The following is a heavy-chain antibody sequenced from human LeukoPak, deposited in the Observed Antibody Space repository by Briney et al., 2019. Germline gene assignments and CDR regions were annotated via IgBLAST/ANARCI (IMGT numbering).Heavy chain of an antibody. Sequence: PGGSLRLSCAASGFTFSDYYMSWIRQAPGKGLEWVSCISSGSSYTDYADSVKGRFTIPRDNSKNTLYLQMNSLRAEDTAVYYCAKVVYLVNTDYWGQGTLVTVSS. V-gene: IGHV3-11*05. CDR3: AKVVYLVNTDY. CDR2: ISSGSSYT. CDR1: GFTFSDYY. J-gene: IGHJ4*02. D-gene: IGHD4-17*01.